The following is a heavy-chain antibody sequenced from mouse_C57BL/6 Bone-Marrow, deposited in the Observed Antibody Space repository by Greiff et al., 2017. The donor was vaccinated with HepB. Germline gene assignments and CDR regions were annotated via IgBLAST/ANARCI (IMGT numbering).Heavy chain of an antibody. CDR2: IDPSDSYT. J-gene: IGHJ4*01. CDR1: GYTFTSYW. CDR3: ARSDDYGSRPYAMDY. D-gene: IGHD1-1*01. Sequence: VQLQQPGAELVMPGASVKLSCKASGYTFTSYWMHWVKQRPGQGLEWIGEIDPSDSYTNYNQKFKGKSTLTVDKSSSTAYMQLSSLTSEDSAVYYCARSDDYGSRPYAMDYWGQGTSVTVSS. V-gene: IGHV1-69*01.